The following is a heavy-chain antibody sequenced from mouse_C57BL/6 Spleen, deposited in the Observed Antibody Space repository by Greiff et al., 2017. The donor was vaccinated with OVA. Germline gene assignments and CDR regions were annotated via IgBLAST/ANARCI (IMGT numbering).Heavy chain of an antibody. V-gene: IGHV6-3*01. Sequence: EVQLVESGGGLVQPGGSMKLSCVASGFTFSNYWMNWVRQSPEKGLEWVAQIRLKSDNYATHYAESVKGRFTISRDDSKSSVYLQMNNLRAEDTGIYYCTGPDSSGTGFAYWGQGTTLTVSS. D-gene: IGHD3-2*02. CDR3: TGPDSSGTGFAY. CDR2: IRLKSDNYAT. J-gene: IGHJ2*01. CDR1: GFTFSNYW.